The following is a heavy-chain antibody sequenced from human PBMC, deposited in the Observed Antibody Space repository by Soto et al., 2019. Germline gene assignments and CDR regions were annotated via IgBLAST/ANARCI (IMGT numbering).Heavy chain of an antibody. J-gene: IGHJ4*02. CDR3: ARVTFLLSVFFDY. V-gene: IGHV4-38-2*01. CDR1: GYSISSGYY. D-gene: IGHD3-16*02. CDR2: IYHSGST. Sequence: SETLSLTCAVSGYSISSGYYWGWIRQPPGKGLEWIGSIYHSGSTYYNPSLKSRVTISVDTSKNQFSLKLSSVTAADTAVYYCARVTFLLSVFFDYWGQGTLVTVS.